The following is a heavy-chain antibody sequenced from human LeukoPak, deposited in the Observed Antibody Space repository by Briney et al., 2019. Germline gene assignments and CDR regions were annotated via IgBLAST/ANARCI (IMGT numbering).Heavy chain of an antibody. V-gene: IGHV3-30-3*01. CDR1: GFTFSSYA. CDR3: ERDGRGLRSSSWYFDY. D-gene: IGHD6-13*01. Sequence: PGRSLRLSWAASGFTFSSYAIHWVRQAPGKRWEWVAVVLKDGSNNYYADCVNGRFTISRDNSKHTLSLRMNSLSAEDTAVYYCERDGRGLRSSSWYFDYWGQGTLVTVSS. CDR2: VLKDGSNN. J-gene: IGHJ4*02.